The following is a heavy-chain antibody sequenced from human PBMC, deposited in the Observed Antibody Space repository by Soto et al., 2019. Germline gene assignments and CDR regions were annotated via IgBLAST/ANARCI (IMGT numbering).Heavy chain of an antibody. J-gene: IGHJ4*02. CDR2: IYYSGST. V-gene: IGHV4-39*01. Sequence: QLQLQESGPGLVKPSETLSLTCTVSGGSISSSSYYWGWIRQPPGKGLEWIGSIYYSGSTYYNPSFKSRVSISVDTSKNQFSLKLSSVTAADTAVYYCARRGYDILTGYWPHWGQGTLVTVSS. CDR3: ARRGYDILTGYWPH. CDR1: GGSISSSSYY. D-gene: IGHD3-9*01.